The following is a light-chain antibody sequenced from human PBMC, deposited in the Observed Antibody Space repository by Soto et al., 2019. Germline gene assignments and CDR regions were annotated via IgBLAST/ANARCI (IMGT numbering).Light chain of an antibody. Sequence: QPVLTQSPSTSGTPGQTVTISCSGSSSNVGDKSVTWYQHLPGTAPKLLMDTTNQRPSGVPDRFSGSKSGTSASLAISGLQSEDEADYYCAAWDDVLNGWVFGGGTKLTVL. J-gene: IGLJ3*02. CDR1: SSNVGDKS. CDR2: TTN. CDR3: AAWDDVLNGWV. V-gene: IGLV1-44*01.